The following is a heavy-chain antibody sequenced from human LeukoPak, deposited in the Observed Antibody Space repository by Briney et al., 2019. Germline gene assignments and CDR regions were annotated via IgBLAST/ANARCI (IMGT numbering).Heavy chain of an antibody. J-gene: IGHJ4*02. V-gene: IGHV3-23*01. CDR3: ARKEIQIPLRYFDY. CDR2: ISGSGGST. D-gene: IGHD3-9*01. Sequence: PGESLTLSCAASGFTFSSYAMNWVRQAPGKGLEWFSAISGSGGSTYYPDSVKGRFTISRDNSKNTLYLQMNRLRVEDTAVYYCARKEIQIPLRYFDYWGQGSLVTVSS. CDR1: GFTFSSYA.